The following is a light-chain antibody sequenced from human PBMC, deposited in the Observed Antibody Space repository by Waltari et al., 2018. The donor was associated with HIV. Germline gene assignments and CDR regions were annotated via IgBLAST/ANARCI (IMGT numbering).Light chain of an antibody. Sequence: QSALTQPASVSGFLGQSINISCTGISTDSRFYQYVSWYQQYPGNIPRLIIFDINNRPSGVSDHFAGSRSGNSASLTFSGLQSGDEAHYYCASNRLDYTLIFGGGTKLTVL. CDR1: STDSRFYQY. CDR3: ASNRLDYTLI. V-gene: IGLV2-14*03. J-gene: IGLJ2*01. CDR2: DIN.